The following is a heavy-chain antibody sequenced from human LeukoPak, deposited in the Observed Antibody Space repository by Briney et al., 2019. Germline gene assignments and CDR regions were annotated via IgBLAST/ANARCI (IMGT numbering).Heavy chain of an antibody. Sequence: GESLKISCKGSGYSFTSYWIGWVRQMPGKGLEWMGIIYPGDSDTRYSPSFQGQVTISADKSISTAYLQWSSLKASDTAMYYCARHGRWLVQTSPGYFDYWGQGTLVTVSS. J-gene: IGHJ4*02. D-gene: IGHD6-19*01. CDR2: IYPGDSDT. CDR1: GYSFTSYW. CDR3: ARHGRWLVQTSPGYFDY. V-gene: IGHV5-51*01.